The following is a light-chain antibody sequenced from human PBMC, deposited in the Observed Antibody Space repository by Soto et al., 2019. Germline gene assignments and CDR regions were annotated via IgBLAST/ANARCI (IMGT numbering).Light chain of an antibody. V-gene: IGKV4-1*01. CDR3: QQYYSIPLT. CDR1: QSVLYSSNNKNY. CDR2: WAS. J-gene: IGKJ4*01. Sequence: DIVMTYSPESLAVSLGERATINCKSSQSVLYSSNNKNYLAWYQQKPGQPPKLLIYWASTRESGVPDRFSGSGSGTDFTLTISSLQAEDVAVYYCQQYYSIPLTFGGGTKVAIK.